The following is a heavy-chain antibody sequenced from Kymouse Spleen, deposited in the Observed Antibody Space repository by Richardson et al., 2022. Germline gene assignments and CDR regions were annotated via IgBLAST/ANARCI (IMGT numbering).Heavy chain of an antibody. CDR2: IWYDGSNK. Sequence: QVQLVESGGGVVQPGRSLRLSCAASGFTFSSYGMHWVRQAPGKGLEWVAVIWYDGSNKYYADSVKGRFTISRDNSKNTLYLQMNSLRAEDTAVYYCASQITMVRGVFFDYWGQGTLVTVSS. CDR3: ASQITMVRGVFFDY. D-gene: IGHD3-10*01. CDR1: GFTFSSYG. V-gene: IGHV3-33*01. J-gene: IGHJ4*02.